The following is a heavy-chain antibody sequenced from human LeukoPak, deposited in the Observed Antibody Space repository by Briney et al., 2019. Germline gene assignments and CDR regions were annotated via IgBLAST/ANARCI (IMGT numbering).Heavy chain of an antibody. CDR3: ARAPPTRLRYFDWKEGHFDY. V-gene: IGHV3-21*01. J-gene: IGHJ4*02. Sequence: GGSLRLSCAASGFTFSSYSMNWVRQAPGKGLEWVSSISSSSSYIYYADSVKGRFTISRDNAKNSLYLQMNSLRAEDTAVYYCARAPPTRLRYFDWKEGHFDYWGQGTLVTVSS. CDR1: GFTFSSYS. D-gene: IGHD3-9*01. CDR2: ISSSSSYI.